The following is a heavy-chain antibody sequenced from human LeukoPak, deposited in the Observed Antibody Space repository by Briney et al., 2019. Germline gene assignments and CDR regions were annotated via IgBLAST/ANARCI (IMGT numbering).Heavy chain of an antibody. J-gene: IGHJ4*02. CDR1: GGSISSYY. CDR2: IYYSGST. CDR3: ARVEGSGWPMGGPYYFDY. V-gene: IGHV4-59*01. D-gene: IGHD6-19*01. Sequence: SETLSLTCTVSGGSISSYYWSWIRQPPGKGLEWIGYIYYSGSTSYNPSLKSRVTISVDTSKNQFSLKLSSVTAADTAVYYCARVEGSGWPMGGPYYFDYWGQGTLVTVSS.